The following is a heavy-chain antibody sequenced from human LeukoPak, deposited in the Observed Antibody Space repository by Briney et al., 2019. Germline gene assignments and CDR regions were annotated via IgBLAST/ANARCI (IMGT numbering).Heavy chain of an antibody. CDR3: VTGGGYNGLDY. CDR1: GLTFSNAW. CDR2: VLSRAGGGTI. V-gene: IGHV3-15*07. D-gene: IGHD5-12*01. J-gene: IGHJ4*02. Sequence: GGSLRLSCAASGLTFSNAWMNWGRQAPGKGLEWVGRVLSRAGGGTIDYAAPVKGRFTISRDDSKNALFLQMNSLRTEDTAVYYCVTGGGYNGLDYWGQGALVTVSS.